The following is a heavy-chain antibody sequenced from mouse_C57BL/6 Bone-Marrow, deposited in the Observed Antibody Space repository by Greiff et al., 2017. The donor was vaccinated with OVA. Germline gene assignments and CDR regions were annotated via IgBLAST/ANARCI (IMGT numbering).Heavy chain of an antibody. Sequence: QVQLKESGPGLVAPSQSLSITCTVSGFSLTSYAISWVRQPPGKGLEWLGVIWTGGGPNYNSALKSRLSISKDNSKSQVFLKMNSLQTDDTARYYCARNRKGFAYWGRGTLVTVSA. CDR2: IWTGGGP. V-gene: IGHV2-9-1*01. J-gene: IGHJ3*01. CDR3: ARNRKGFAY. CDR1: GFSLTSYA.